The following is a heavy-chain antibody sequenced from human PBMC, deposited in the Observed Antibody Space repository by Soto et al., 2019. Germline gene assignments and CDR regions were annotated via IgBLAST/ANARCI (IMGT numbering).Heavy chain of an antibody. V-gene: IGHV3-23*01. CDR2: ISGGDTT. D-gene: IGHD5-12*01. CDR1: GFAFSSSA. CDR3: ARDHAFGAYDF. Sequence: PGGSLRLAGAACGFAFSSSAMSWVRQAPGKGLEWVSVISGGDTTHYADSVKGRFTISRDNSKKTLYLQMNILRVEDTAVHYCARDHAFGAYDFRGQGALVTVSS. J-gene: IGHJ4*02.